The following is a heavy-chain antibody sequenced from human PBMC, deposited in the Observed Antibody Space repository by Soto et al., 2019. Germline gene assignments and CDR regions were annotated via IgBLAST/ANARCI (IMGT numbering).Heavy chain of an antibody. J-gene: IGHJ6*02. CDR3: ARVEAVAGLYNSHGLDV. Sequence: QVQLVQSGAEVKKPGSTVKVSCKVSGGSFSNYAIDWGRLAPGHGLEWMGGIVPIFGTTYYTQKFQGRATIIADESTTTAYLEMSSLRSEDTAIYYCARVEAVAGLYNSHGLDVWGQGTAVTVSS. D-gene: IGHD6-19*01. CDR2: IVPIFGTT. V-gene: IGHV1-69*12. CDR1: GGSFSNYA.